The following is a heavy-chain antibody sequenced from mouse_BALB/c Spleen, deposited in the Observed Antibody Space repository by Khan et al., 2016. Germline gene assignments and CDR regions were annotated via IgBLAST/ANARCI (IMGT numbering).Heavy chain of an antibody. J-gene: IGHJ4*01. CDR3: AWSYYGFFAMDY. D-gene: IGHD1-2*01. V-gene: IGHV1-77*01. CDR2: IIPGSGST. Sequence: QVQLKESGTELPRPGASVKLSCKASGYTFTDYYLHWVKQRTGQGLEWIGEIIPGSGSTYYNEKFKGKASLTADKSSSTAYMQLSSLTSEDSAVYFGAWSYYGFFAMDYWGHGTSLTVSS. CDR1: GYTFTDYY.